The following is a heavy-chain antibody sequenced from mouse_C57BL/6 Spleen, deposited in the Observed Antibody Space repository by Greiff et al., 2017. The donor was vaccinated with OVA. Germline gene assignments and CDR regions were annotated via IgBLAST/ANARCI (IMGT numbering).Heavy chain of an antibody. V-gene: IGHV5-17*01. CDR3: ARPLYYGSSPAWFAD. CDR1: GFTFSDYG. Sequence: EVKLVESGGGLVKPGGSLKLSCAASGFTFSDYGMHWVRQAPEKGLEWVAYISSGSSTIYYADTVKGRFTISRDNAKNTLFLQMTSLRSEDTAMYYCARPLYYGSSPAWFADWGQGTLVTVSA. CDR2: ISSGSSTI. D-gene: IGHD1-1*01. J-gene: IGHJ3*01.